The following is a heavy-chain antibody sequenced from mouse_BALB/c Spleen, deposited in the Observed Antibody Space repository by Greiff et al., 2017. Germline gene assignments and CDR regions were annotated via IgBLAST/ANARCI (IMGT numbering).Heavy chain of an antibody. Sequence: VQLQQSGAELVRPGALVKLSCKASGFNIKDYYMHWVKQRPEQGLEWIGWIDPENGNTIYDPKFQGKASITADTSSNTAYLQLSSLTSEDTAVYYCARVYDGYYEGFAYWGQGTLVTVSA. CDR2: IDPENGNT. CDR1: GFNIKDYY. CDR3: ARVYDGYYEGFAY. J-gene: IGHJ3*01. V-gene: IGHV14-1*02. D-gene: IGHD2-3*01.